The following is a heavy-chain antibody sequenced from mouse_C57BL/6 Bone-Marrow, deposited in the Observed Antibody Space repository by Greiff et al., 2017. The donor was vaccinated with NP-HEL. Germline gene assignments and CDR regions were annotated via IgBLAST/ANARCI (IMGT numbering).Heavy chain of an antibody. CDR3: AREPVTTVVATPFAY. V-gene: IGHV1-72*01. J-gene: IGHJ3*01. D-gene: IGHD1-1*01. Sequence: VQLQQPGAELVKPGASVKLSCKASGYTFTSYWMHWVKQRPGRGLEWIGRIDPNSGGTKYNEKFKSKATLTVDKPSSTAYMQLSSLTSEDSAVYYCAREPVTTVVATPFAYWGQGTLVTVSA. CDR1: GYTFTSYW. CDR2: IDPNSGGT.